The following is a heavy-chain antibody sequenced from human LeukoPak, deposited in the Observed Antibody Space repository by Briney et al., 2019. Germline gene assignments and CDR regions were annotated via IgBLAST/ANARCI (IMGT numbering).Heavy chain of an antibody. J-gene: IGHJ3*02. V-gene: IGHV4-34*01. D-gene: IGHD6-13*01. CDR2: INHSGST. CDR3: AREVRAPAQYSSSWFDAFDI. Sequence: NPSETLSLTCAVYGGSFSGYYWSWIRQPPGKGLEWIGEINHSGSTNYNPSLKSRVTISVDTSKNQFSLKLSSVTAADTAVYYCAREVRAPAQYSSSWFDAFDIWGQGTMVTVSS. CDR1: GGSFSGYY.